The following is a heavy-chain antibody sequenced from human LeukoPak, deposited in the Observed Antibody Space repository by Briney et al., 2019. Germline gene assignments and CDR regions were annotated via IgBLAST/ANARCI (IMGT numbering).Heavy chain of an antibody. CDR1: GGSISSSNW. CDR2: IYHSGST. V-gene: IGHV4-4*02. J-gene: IGHJ4*02. Sequence: SGTLSLTCAVSGGSISSSNWWSWVRQPPGKGQEWIGEIYHSGSTNYNPSLKSRVTISVDKSKNQFSLKLSSVTAADTAVYYCARSDIAAAGTSDYWGQGTLVTVSS. CDR3: ARSDIAAAGTSDY. D-gene: IGHD6-13*01.